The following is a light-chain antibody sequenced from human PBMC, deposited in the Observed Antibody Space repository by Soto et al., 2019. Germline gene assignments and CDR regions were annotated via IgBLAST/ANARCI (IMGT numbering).Light chain of an antibody. J-gene: IGKJ4*01. Sequence: DIQVPQSRSSVSASVGDRVTITCRASQGLVNWLAWYQQKPGKAPILLIYAASSFQSGVPSRFSGSGSGTDFTLTISSLQPEDFATYYCQQTSSFPLTFGGGTKVEIK. V-gene: IGKV1-12*01. CDR2: AAS. CDR1: QGLVNW. CDR3: QQTSSFPLT.